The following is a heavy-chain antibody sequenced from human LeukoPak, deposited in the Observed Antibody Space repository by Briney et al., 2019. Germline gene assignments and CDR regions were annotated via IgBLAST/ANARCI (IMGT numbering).Heavy chain of an antibody. V-gene: IGHV3-48*03. Sequence: GGSLRLSCAACGFSFSSSDMNWVRHAPGKGLEGISYISSSSTMYYPDSVEGRFPISRDNDKNSLYLQMHSLRAEDTAVHYCARAHYWGQEALVTVSS. CDR1: GFSFSSSD. J-gene: IGHJ4*02. CDR2: ISSSSTM. CDR3: ARAHY.